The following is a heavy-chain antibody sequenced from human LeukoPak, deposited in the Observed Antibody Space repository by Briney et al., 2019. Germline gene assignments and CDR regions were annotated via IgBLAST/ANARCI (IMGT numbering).Heavy chain of an antibody. CDR1: GFTFSSYA. J-gene: IGHJ4*02. V-gene: IGHV3-30*04. CDR3: ARDDILTGYYGVKFDY. Sequence: PGGSLRLSCAASGFTFSSYAMHWVRQAPGKGLEWVAVISYDGSNKYYADSVKGRFTISRDNSKNTLYLQMNSLRAEDTAVYYCARDDILTGYYGVKFDYWGQGTLVTVSS. CDR2: ISYDGSNK. D-gene: IGHD3-9*01.